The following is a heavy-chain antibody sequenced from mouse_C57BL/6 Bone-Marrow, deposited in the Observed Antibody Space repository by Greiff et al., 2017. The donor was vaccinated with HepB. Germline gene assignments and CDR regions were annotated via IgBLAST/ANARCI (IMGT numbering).Heavy chain of an antibody. J-gene: IGHJ2*01. CDR1: GYTFTSYW. CDR3: ARSPGTYFDY. V-gene: IGHV1-69*01. CDR2: IDPSDSYT. D-gene: IGHD4-1*01. Sequence: QVQLKQPGAELVMPGASVKLSCKASGYTFTSYWMHWVKQRPGQGLEWIGEIDPSDSYTNYNQKFKGKSTLTVDKSSSTAYMQLSSLTSEDSAVYYCARSPGTYFDYWGQGTTLTVSS.